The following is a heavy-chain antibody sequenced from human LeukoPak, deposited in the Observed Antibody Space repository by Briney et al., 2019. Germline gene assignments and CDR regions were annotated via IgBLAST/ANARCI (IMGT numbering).Heavy chain of an antibody. V-gene: IGHV4-59*11. Sequence: SETLSLTCTVSGGSIGSRYWSWIRQPPGKGLEWIGYIYYSGSTNYNPSLRSRVTISVDTSKNQFSLKLSSVTAADTAVYYCARDERGAFDIWGQGTMVTVSS. CDR1: GGSIGSRY. J-gene: IGHJ3*02. CDR2: IYYSGST. CDR3: ARDERGAFDI. D-gene: IGHD3-16*01.